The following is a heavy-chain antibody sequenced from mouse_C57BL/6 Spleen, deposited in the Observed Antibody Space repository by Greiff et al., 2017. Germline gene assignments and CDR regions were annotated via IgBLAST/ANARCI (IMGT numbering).Heavy chain of an antibody. V-gene: IGHV10-3*01. Sequence: DVMLVESGGGLVQPKGSLKLSCAASGFTFNTYAMHWVRQAPGKGLEWVARIRSKSSNYATYYADSVKDRFTISRDDSQSMLYLQMNNLKTEDTAMYYCVRGNWGRVYFDYWGQGTTLTVSS. CDR2: IRSKSSNYAT. CDR1: GFTFNTYA. J-gene: IGHJ2*01. CDR3: VRGNWGRVYFDY. D-gene: IGHD4-1*01.